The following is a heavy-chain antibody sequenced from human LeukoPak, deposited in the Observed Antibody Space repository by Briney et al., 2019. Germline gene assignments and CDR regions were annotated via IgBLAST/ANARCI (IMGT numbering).Heavy chain of an antibody. CDR3: AKGARVEWIEPATFDI. CDR2: ISGSGRSS. CDR1: GFAFSTYA. V-gene: IGHV3-23*01. J-gene: IGHJ3*02. Sequence: AGGSLRLSCAASGFAFSTYAMNWVRQAPGKGLEWVSSISGSGRSSYYADSVKGRASISRDNSKNTMYLQLSTLRPEDSAVYYCAKGARVEWIEPATFDIWGQGTMVTVSS. D-gene: IGHD2-15*01.